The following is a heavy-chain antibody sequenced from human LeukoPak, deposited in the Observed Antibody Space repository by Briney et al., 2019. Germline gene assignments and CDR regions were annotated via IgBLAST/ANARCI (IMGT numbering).Heavy chain of an antibody. J-gene: IGHJ4*02. CDR3: ARTKSGYDPHRRGGYFDY. V-gene: IGHV4-34*01. D-gene: IGHD5-12*01. CDR2: INHSGST. Sequence: SETLSLTCAVYGGSFSGYYWSWIRQPPGKGLEWIGEINHSGSTNYNPSLKSRVTISVDTSENQFSLKLSSVTAADTAVYYCARTKSGYDPHRRGGYFDYWGQGTLVTVSS. CDR1: GGSFSGYY.